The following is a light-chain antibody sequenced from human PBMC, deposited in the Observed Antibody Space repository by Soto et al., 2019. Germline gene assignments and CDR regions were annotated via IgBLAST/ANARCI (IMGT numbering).Light chain of an antibody. CDR1: PGVSRY. Sequence: EIVLKQSPATLSLSPGETATLSCRASPGVSRYLAWYQQKVGQSPRLIIYDTSNRATGVPARFSGSGYGTDFTLTISGLQPEDFALYFCQHRRDSPPGFGPGTRVEIK. CDR3: QHRRDSPPG. J-gene: IGKJ3*01. V-gene: IGKV3-11*01. CDR2: DTS.